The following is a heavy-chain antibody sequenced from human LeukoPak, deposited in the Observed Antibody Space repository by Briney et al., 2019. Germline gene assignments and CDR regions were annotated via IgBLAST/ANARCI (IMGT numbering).Heavy chain of an antibody. Sequence: GSLRLSCAASGFTFTTYWMSWVRQAPGKGLEWIGYIYYSGSTNYNPSLKSRITIAVDTSKNEFSLKLSSVTAADTAVYYCARFGGSGAALFGPTSIFPAGFDPWGQGTLVTVSS. V-gene: IGHV4-59*01. CDR3: ARFGGSGAALFGPTSIFPAGFDP. CDR2: IYYSGST. CDR1: GFTFTTYW. D-gene: IGHD3-10*01. J-gene: IGHJ5*02.